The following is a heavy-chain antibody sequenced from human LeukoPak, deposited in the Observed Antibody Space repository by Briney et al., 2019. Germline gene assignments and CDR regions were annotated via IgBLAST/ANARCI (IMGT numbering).Heavy chain of an antibody. J-gene: IGHJ4*02. Sequence: ASVKVSCKASGYTFTSYGISWVRQAPGQGLEWMGWISAYNGNTNYAQKLQGRVTMTTDTSTSTAYMELRSLRSDDTAVYYCARDREARRFGYSCGLFDYWGQGTLVTVSS. CDR3: ARDREARRFGYSCGLFDY. D-gene: IGHD5-18*01. CDR1: GYTFTSYG. CDR2: ISAYNGNT. V-gene: IGHV1-18*01.